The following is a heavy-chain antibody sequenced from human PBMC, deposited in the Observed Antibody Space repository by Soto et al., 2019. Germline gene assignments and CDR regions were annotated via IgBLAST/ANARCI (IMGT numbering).Heavy chain of an antibody. CDR3: ATYYDYVWGSSNAFDI. D-gene: IGHD3-16*01. CDR1: GYTFTSYY. J-gene: IGHJ3*02. V-gene: IGHV1-46*01. Sequence: ASVKVSCKASGYTFTSYYMHWVRQAPGQGLEWMGIINPSGGSTSYAQKFQGRVTMTRDTSTSTVYMELSSLRSEDTAVYYCATYYDYVWGSSNAFDIWYQRTMVTVSS. CDR2: INPSGGST.